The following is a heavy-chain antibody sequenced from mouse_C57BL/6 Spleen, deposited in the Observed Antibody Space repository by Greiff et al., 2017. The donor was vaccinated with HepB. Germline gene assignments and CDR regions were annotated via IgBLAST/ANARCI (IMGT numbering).Heavy chain of an antibody. CDR2: ISDGGSYT. J-gene: IGHJ2*01. CDR3: ARDRGITGFDY. CDR1: GFTFSSYA. V-gene: IGHV5-4*01. Sequence: EVMLVESGGGLVKPGGSLKLSCAASGFTFSSYAMSWVRQTPEKRLEWVATISDGGSYTYYPDNVKGRFTISRDNAKNNLYLQMSHLKSEDTAMYYCARDRGITGFDYWGQGTTLTVSS. D-gene: IGHD4-1*01.